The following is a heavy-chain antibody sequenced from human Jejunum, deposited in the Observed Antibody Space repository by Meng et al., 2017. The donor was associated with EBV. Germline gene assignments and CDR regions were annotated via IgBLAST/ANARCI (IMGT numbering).Heavy chain of an antibody. V-gene: IGHV1-18*04. D-gene: IGHD6-6*01. J-gene: IGHJ4*02. CDR1: GYTFSSYG. CDR2: ISGDNGNT. CDR3: ARTQYSRTGLDY. Sequence: QVQLVLEGVGVEMTGASVSVSCKASGYTFSSYGISWVRRAPEQGLEWMGWISGDNGNTNYAQRFQDRVTMTRETSTSTVYMELNRLTSDDTAVYYCARTQYSRTGLDYWGQGTLVTVSS.